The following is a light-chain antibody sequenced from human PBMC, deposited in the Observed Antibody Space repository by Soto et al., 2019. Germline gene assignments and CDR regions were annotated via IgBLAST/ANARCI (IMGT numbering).Light chain of an antibody. V-gene: IGKV1D-12*01. CDR2: EAS. CDR3: QQANSFPIT. Sequence: DIPMTQSPSSVSASVGDRVTITCRASQGITNRLAWYQQKPGKAPKLLIYEASSLQSGVPSRISGSGSGTDFTLTISSLQPEDFATYYCQQANSFPITFGQGTRREIK. J-gene: IGKJ5*01. CDR1: QGITNR.